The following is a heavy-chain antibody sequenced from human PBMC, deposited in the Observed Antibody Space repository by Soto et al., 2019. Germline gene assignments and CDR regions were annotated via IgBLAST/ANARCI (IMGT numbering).Heavy chain of an antibody. CDR1: GFTFSSYW. CDR2: IKQDGSEK. D-gene: IGHD3-22*01. V-gene: IGHV3-7*04. CDR3: ARFYYDSSGYLPSPYYYYYGMDV. J-gene: IGHJ6*02. Sequence: GGPLRLSCAASGFTFSSYWMSWVRQAPGKGLEWVANIKQDGSEKYYVDSVKGRFTISRDNAKNSLYLQMNSLRAEDTAVYYCARFYYDSSGYLPSPYYYYYGMDVWGQGTTVTAP.